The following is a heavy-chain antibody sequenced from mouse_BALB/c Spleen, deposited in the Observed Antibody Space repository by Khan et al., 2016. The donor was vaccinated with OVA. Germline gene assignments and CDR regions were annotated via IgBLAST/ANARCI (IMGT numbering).Heavy chain of an antibody. CDR2: IAPGSGSS. CDR3: ARENYYGSSHYAMDY. V-gene: IGHV1S41*01. J-gene: IGHJ4*01. Sequence: DLVKPGASVKLSCKASGYTFTSYWINWIKQRPGQGLEWIGRIAPGSGSSYYNGMFKGKATLTVDTSSSTAYIQLSSLSSEDSAVYCCARENYYGSSHYAMDYWGQGTSVTVSS. CDR1: GYTFTSYW. D-gene: IGHD1-1*01.